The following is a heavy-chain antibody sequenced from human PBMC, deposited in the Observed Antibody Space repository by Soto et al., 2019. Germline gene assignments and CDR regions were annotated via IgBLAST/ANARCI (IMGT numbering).Heavy chain of an antibody. Sequence: QVQLQQWGAGLLKPSETLSLTCAVYGGSFSGYYWSWIRQPPGKGLEWIGEINHSGSNNYNPSLKSRVTISVDTSKNQCSLKLISVTAADTAVYYCARGLGKYYYGSGSYYNLGLYYYRDVWGKGTTVTFSS. CDR2: INHSGSN. V-gene: IGHV4-34*01. CDR1: GGSFSGYY. J-gene: IGHJ6*03. D-gene: IGHD3-10*01. CDR3: ARGLGKYYYGSGSYYNLGLYYYRDV.